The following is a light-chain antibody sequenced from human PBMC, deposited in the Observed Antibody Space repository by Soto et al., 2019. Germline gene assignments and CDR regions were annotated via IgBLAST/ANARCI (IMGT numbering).Light chain of an antibody. CDR3: QQRSNWPPG. V-gene: IGKV3-11*01. CDR1: QSFSSY. CDR2: DAS. Sequence: EIVLTQSPATLSLSPGERATLSCRASQSFSSYLAWYQQKPGQAPRLLIYDASNRATGIPARFSGSGSGTDFTLTISSLEPEDFAAYYCQQRSNWPPGFGPGTRWIS. J-gene: IGKJ3*01.